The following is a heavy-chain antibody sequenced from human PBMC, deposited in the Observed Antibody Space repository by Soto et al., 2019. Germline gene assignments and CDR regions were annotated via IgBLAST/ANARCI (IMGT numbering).Heavy chain of an antibody. V-gene: IGHV3-23*01. J-gene: IGHJ3*02. D-gene: IGHD1-7*01. CDR2: ITATGGTT. CDR1: GFTFSSYS. Sequence: LGGSLRLSCAASGFTFSSYSMTWVRQVPGKGLEWVAHITATGGTTYYADSVKGRFTISRDTSRNTLYLQMNSLRAEDTALYYCAKCMQAYWNYDAHHIWGQGTMVTVSS. CDR3: AKCMQAYWNYDAHHI.